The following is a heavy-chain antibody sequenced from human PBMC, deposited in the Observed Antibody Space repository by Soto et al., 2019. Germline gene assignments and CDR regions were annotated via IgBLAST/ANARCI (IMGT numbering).Heavy chain of an antibody. J-gene: IGHJ6*02. CDR1: GYTFTSYY. CDR3: ARDGEAAAGHVTNYYYGMDV. CDR2: INPSGGST. Sequence: GASVKVSCKASGYTFTSYYMHWVRQAPGQGLEWMGIINPSGGSTSYAQKFQGRVTMTRDTSTSTVYMELSSLRSEDTAVYYCARDGEAAAGHVTNYYYGMDVWGQGTTVTVSS. V-gene: IGHV1-46*01. D-gene: IGHD6-13*01.